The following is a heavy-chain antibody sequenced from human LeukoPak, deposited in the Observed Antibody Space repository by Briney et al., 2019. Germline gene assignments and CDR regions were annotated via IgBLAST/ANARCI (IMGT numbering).Heavy chain of an antibody. CDR3: ARASTYYYDSSGYYIGYFDY. CDR1: GGSFRGYY. Sequence: SETLSLTCAVYGGSFRGYYWSWIRQPPGKGLEWIGEINHSGCTNYNPSLKSRVPISVDTSKNHFSLRLSSVTAADTAVYYCARASTYYYDSSGYYIGYFDYWGPGTLVTVSS. CDR2: INHSGCT. V-gene: IGHV4-34*01. D-gene: IGHD3-22*01. J-gene: IGHJ4*02.